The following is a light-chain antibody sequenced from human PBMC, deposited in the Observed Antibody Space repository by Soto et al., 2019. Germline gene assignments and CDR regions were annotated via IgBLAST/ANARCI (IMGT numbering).Light chain of an antibody. CDR1: QTVNSNY. V-gene: IGKV3-20*01. CDR3: QQYDRSPLIT. J-gene: IGKJ4*01. CDR2: GAS. Sequence: EIVLTQSPGTLSLSPGERATLSCRASQTVNSNYLAWYQQRAGQAPRLLIYGASTRAADIPDRFSGSESGTDFTLTISRLEPEDFAVYYCQQYDRSPLITFGGGTKVEIK.